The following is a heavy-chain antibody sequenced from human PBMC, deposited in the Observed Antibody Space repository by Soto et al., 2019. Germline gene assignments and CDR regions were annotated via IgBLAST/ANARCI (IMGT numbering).Heavy chain of an antibody. Sequence: GASLKISCKASGYYFPSYWIGWVRQTPGKGLEWMGIFYPGDSDTRYSTSFQGQVTISAERSISTAYLQWSSLRPADTAMYYCARQGNGAEGFDYWGQGTLVTVSS. CDR3: ARQGNGAEGFDY. D-gene: IGHD4-17*01. J-gene: IGHJ4*02. V-gene: IGHV5-51*01. CDR2: FYPGDSDT. CDR1: GYYFPSYW.